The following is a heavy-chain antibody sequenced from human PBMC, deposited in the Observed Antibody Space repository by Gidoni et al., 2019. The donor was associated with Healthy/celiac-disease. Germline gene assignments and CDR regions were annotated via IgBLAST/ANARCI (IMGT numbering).Heavy chain of an antibody. V-gene: IGHV6-1*01. D-gene: IGHD2-2*03. CDR1: GDSVSSNSAA. J-gene: IGHJ4*02. CDR3: ARDLDIVVVPAAIGGYFDY. CDR2: TYYRSKWYN. Sequence: QVQLQQSGPGLVKPSQTLSLTCAISGDSVSSNSAAWNWIRQSPSRGLEWLGRTYYRSKWYNDYAVSVKSRITINPDTSKNQFSLQLNSVTPEDTAVYYCARDLDIVVVPAAIGGYFDYWGQGTLVTVSS.